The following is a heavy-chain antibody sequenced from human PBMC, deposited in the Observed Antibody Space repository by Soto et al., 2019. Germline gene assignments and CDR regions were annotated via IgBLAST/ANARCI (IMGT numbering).Heavy chain of an antibody. CDR1: GFTFSNAW. CDR3: TTVPTYDSSGYDAFDI. V-gene: IGHV3-15*01. CDR2: IKSKTDGGTT. Sequence: GGSLRLSCAASGFTFSNAWMSWVRQAPGKGLEWVGRIKSKTDGGTTDYAAPVKGRFTISRDDSKNTLYLQMNSLKTEDTAVYYCTTVPTYDSSGYDAFDIWGQGTMVTVSS. D-gene: IGHD3-22*01. J-gene: IGHJ3*02.